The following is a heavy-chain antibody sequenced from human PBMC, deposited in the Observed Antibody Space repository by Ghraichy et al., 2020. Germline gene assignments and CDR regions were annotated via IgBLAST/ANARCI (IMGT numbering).Heavy chain of an antibody. CDR1: GYTLTELS. D-gene: IGHD1-26*01. CDR2: FDPEDGET. J-gene: IGHJ3*02. Sequence: ASVKVSCKVSGYTLTELSMHWVRQAPGKGLEWMGGFDPEDGETIYAQKFQGRVTMTEDTSTDTAYMELSSLRSEDTAVYYCAIKAGAHHAFDIWGQGTMVTVSS. CDR3: AIKAGAHHAFDI. V-gene: IGHV1-24*01.